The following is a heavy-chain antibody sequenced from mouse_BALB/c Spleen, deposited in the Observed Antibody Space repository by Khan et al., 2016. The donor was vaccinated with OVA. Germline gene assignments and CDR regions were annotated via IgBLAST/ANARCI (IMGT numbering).Heavy chain of an antibody. CDR3: ARSLGLYAMDY. CDR2: ISSGSSTI. V-gene: IGHV5-17*02. J-gene: IGHJ4*01. CDR1: GFTLSSFG. Sequence: EVELVESGGGLVQPGGSRKLSCAASGFTLSSFGMHWVRQAPEKGLEWVAYISSGSSTIYYADTVKGRFTIYRENPKNNLFLQMTSLRSEDTAMYYCARSLGLYAMDYWGQGTSVTVSS.